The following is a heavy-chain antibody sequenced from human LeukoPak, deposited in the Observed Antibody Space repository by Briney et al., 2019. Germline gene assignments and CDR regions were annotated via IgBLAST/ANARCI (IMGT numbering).Heavy chain of an antibody. CDR1: GGSISSYY. CDR3: ARNPSYDILTGYSDYYGMDV. CDR2: IYYSGST. J-gene: IGHJ6*02. Sequence: SETLSLTCTVSGGSISSYYWSWIRQRPGKVLEWIGYIYYSGSTNSNPSLKSRVTISVDTSKNQFSLRLNSVTAADTAVYYCARNPSYDILTGYSDYYGMDVWGQGTTVTVSS. D-gene: IGHD3-9*01. V-gene: IGHV4-59*01.